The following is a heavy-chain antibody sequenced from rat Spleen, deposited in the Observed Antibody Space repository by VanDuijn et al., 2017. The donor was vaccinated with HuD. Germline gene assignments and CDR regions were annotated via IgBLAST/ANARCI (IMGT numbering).Heavy chain of an antibody. CDR3: AKDPSTTEGILGNWFGY. J-gene: IGHJ3*01. CDR2: ISSDGGRN. CDR1: GFTFSDYY. Sequence: EVPLVESDGGLVQPGRSLTLSCAASGFTFSDYYMAWVRQAPTKGLGWVATISSDGGRNFYRDSVKGRFTISRDNAKSSLYLQMDSLRSEDTATYYWAKDPSTTEGILGNWFGYWGQGTLVTVSS. V-gene: IGHV5-20*01. D-gene: IGHD1-11*01.